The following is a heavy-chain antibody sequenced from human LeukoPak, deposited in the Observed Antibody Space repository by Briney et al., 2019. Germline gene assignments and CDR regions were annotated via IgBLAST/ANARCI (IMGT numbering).Heavy chain of an antibody. CDR2: INPNSGGT. V-gene: IGHV1-2*02. Sequence: ASVKVSCKASGYTFTGYYMHWVRQAPGQGLEWMGWINPNSGGTNYAQKFQGRVTMTRDTSISTAYMELSRLRSDDTAVYYCAREVAEAIHYYYYGMDVWGQGTTVTVSS. D-gene: IGHD2-15*01. CDR3: AREVAEAIHYYYYGMDV. CDR1: GYTFTGYY. J-gene: IGHJ6*02.